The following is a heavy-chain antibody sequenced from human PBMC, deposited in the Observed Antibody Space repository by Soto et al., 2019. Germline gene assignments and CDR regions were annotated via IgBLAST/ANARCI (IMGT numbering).Heavy chain of an antibody. J-gene: IGHJ6*02. V-gene: IGHV4-4*07. Sequence: SETLSLTCTVSGGSISSYYWSWIRQPAGKGLEWIGRIYTSGSTNYNPSLKSRVTMSVDTSKNQFSLKLSSVTAADTAVYYCARGGATHVWYYYYGMDVWGQGTTVTVSS. CDR1: GGSISSYY. CDR2: IYTSGST. D-gene: IGHD3-3*02. CDR3: ARGGATHVWYYYYGMDV.